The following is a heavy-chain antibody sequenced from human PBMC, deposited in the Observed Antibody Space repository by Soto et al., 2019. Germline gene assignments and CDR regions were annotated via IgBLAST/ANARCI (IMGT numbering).Heavy chain of an antibody. J-gene: IGHJ6*03. V-gene: IGHV1-24*01. CDR1: GYTLTELS. D-gene: IGHD5-18*01. CDR3: ATKTGGYSYGLYYYYMDV. CDR2: FDPEDGET. Sequence: ASLKVSCKVSGYTLTELSMHWVRQAPGKGLEWMGGFDPEDGETIYAQKFQGRVTMTEDTSTDTAYMELSSLRSEDTAVYYCATKTGGYSYGLYYYYMDVWGKGTTVTVSS.